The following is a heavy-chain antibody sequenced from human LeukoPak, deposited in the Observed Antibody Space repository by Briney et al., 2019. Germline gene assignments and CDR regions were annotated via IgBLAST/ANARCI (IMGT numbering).Heavy chain of an antibody. CDR1: GFTFSSYS. CDR3: ARRYFDY. Sequence: GGSLRLSCAASGFTFSSYSMSWVRQAPGKGLEWVANIKQDGSEKYYVDSVKGRFTISRDNAKNSLYLQMNSLRAEDTAVYYCARRYFDYWGQGTLVTVSS. CDR2: IKQDGSEK. J-gene: IGHJ4*02. V-gene: IGHV3-7*01.